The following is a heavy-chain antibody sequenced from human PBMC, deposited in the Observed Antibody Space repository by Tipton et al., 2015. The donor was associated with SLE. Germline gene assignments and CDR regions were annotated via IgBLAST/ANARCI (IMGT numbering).Heavy chain of an antibody. CDR2: IHYAGGT. V-gene: IGHV4-39*07. Sequence: TLSLTCSVSGVSISNYYWGWIRQSPAQGLEWIGTIHYAGGTYYNPSLRSRLTISVDTSENHFSLNLNSVTAADTAVYFCARQRGYYDGTPFPPWNFDLWGRGTQVTVSS. CDR3: ARQRGYYDGTPFPPWNFDL. CDR1: GVSISNYY. J-gene: IGHJ2*01. D-gene: IGHD3-16*01.